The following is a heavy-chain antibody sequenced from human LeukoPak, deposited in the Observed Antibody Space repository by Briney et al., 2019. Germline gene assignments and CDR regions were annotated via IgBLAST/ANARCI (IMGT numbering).Heavy chain of an antibody. Sequence: GGSLRLSCVDSGITFSKYWMSWVRQAPGKGLEWVSVIYSGGSTYYADSVKGRFTISRDNSKNTLYLQMSSLRAEDTAVYYCARDLQGLESGYWGQGTLITVSS. D-gene: IGHD3-10*01. V-gene: IGHV3-53*01. CDR2: IYSGGST. CDR1: GITFSKYW. J-gene: IGHJ4*02. CDR3: ARDLQGLESGY.